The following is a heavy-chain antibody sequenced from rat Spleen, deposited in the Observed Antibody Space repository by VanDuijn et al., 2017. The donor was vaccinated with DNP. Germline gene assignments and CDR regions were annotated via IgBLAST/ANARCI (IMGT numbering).Heavy chain of an antibody. D-gene: IGHD1-6*01. CDR3: GRRKNYGLSYYFDY. CDR1: GFTFSNYG. CDR2: ITYDGDST. Sequence: EVQLVESGGDLVQPGRSLKLSCAASGFTFSNYGMAWVRQAPTKGLEWVAYITYDGDSTYYRHSVKGRFTISRDNAKSSLYLQMDSLRSEDTATYYCGRRKNYGLSYYFDYWGQGVMVTVSS. J-gene: IGHJ2*01. V-gene: IGHV5-29*01.